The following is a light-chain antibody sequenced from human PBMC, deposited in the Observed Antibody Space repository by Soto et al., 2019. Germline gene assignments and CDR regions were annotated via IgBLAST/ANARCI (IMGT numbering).Light chain of an antibody. V-gene: IGLV2-14*01. J-gene: IGLJ1*01. CDR3: SSYTSSSSYA. CDR1: SSDVGGYNY. Sequence: QSVLTQPASVSGSPGQSITISCTGNSSDVGGYNYVSWYQQHPGKAPKLMIYDVSNRPSGVSNRFSGSKSGNTASLTISGLQAEDEADYSCSSYTSSSSYAFGTGTKLTVL. CDR2: DVS.